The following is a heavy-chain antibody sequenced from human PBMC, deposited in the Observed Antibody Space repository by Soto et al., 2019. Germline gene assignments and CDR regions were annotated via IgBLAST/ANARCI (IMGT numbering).Heavy chain of an antibody. Sequence: QITLKESGPTLVKPTQTLTLTCTFSGFSLSTSGVGVGWIRQPPGKALEWLALIYWDDDKRYSPSLKSRLTITKDPSKNQVVLTMTNMDPVDTATYYCAHRPPIWFGELLPNWFDPWGQGTLVTVSS. J-gene: IGHJ5*02. CDR1: GFSLSTSGVG. CDR3: AHRPPIWFGELLPNWFDP. V-gene: IGHV2-5*02. CDR2: IYWDDDK. D-gene: IGHD3-10*01.